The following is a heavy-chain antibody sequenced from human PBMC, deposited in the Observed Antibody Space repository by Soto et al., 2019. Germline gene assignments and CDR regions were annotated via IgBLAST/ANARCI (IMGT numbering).Heavy chain of an antibody. CDR2: ILYSENN. CDR1: GASSTSGGSY. D-gene: IGHD3-10*01. CDR3: VRDRGITLRMDV. V-gene: IGHV4-31*03. Sequence: QVQLQESGPGLVKPSQTLSLTCSISGASSTSGGSYLTWIRQHPGKGLEWIGNILYSENNYYNPSLKSRVTISLDTSKNQFSLKVNSVTAADTAVYYCVRDRGITLRMDVWGKGTTVTVSS. J-gene: IGHJ6*04.